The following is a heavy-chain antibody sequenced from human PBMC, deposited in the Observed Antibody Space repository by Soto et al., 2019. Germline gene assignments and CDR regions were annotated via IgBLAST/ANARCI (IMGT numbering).Heavy chain of an antibody. CDR1: GFTFRSYV. J-gene: IGHJ1*01. V-gene: IGHV3-30*19. CDR3: ARWGTTGGLDV. D-gene: IGHD3-16*01. Sequence: QVQLVESGGGVVQPGTSLRLSCVGSGFTFRSYVIHWVRQAPGKGLEWVALTSYDGSNKDYGDSVKGRFTISRDNSRNTVHLQRDSLRRADTALYYCARWGTTGGLDVWGQGTLVSVSS. CDR2: TSYDGSNK.